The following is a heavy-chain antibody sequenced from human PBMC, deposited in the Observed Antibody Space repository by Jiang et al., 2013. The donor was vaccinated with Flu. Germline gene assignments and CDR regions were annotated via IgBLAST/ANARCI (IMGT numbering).Heavy chain of an antibody. CDR1: GFTFSYYG. D-gene: IGHD1-26*01. CDR3: ARGQGGSSFQH. CDR2: SYDGSNK. J-gene: IGHJ1*01. V-gene: IGHV3-30*03. Sequence: ASGFTFSYYGMHWVRQGSRQGAGSGWQLSYDGSNKYYADSVKGRFTISRDNSKNTLYLQMNSLRAEDTAVYYCARGQGGSSFQHWGQGTLVTVSS.